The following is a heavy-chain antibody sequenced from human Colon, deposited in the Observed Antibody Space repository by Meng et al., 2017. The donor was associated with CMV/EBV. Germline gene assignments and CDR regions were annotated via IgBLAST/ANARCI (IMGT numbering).Heavy chain of an antibody. CDR2: IYYSGST. D-gene: IGHD2-8*01. Sequence: VSLRLSCTVSGGSISSSSYYWGWIRQPPGTGLEWIGSIYYSGSTYYNPSLKSRVTISVDTSKHQFSLKLSSVTAADPAVYYCARHRLNPNRMVYVQYYFDYWGQGTLVTVSS. J-gene: IGHJ4*02. V-gene: IGHV4-39*01. CDR1: GGSISSSSYY. CDR3: ARHRLNPNRMVYVQYYFDY.